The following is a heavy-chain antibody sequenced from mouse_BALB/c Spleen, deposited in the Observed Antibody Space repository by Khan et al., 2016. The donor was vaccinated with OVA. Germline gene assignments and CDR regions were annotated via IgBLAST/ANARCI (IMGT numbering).Heavy chain of an antibody. CDR1: GYIFTTYW. Sequence: QVQLKQSGAELVRPGTSVKLSCKTSGYIFTTYWIHWVKQRSGQGLEWIARIYPGTDNAYYNEKLKDRATLTADKSSSTAYMQLSSLKSEDSAVYFCAREEALYYFDYWGQGTTLTVSS. V-gene: IGHV1-76*01. CDR3: AREEALYYFDY. CDR2: IYPGTDNA. D-gene: IGHD3-2*02. J-gene: IGHJ2*01.